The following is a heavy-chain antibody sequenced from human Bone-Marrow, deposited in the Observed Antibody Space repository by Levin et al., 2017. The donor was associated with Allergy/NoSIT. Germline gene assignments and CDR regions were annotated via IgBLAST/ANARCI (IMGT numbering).Heavy chain of an antibody. V-gene: IGHV1-8*01. Sequence: PGGSLRLSCKASGYSFSTSDIIWVRQAAGQGLEWMGWMNPKTGNTGYARKYQGRVIMTRNSSITTAYMELSSLRSEDTAVYFCARATGIAAADYWGQGTLVAVPS. D-gene: IGHD6-13*01. CDR2: MNPKTGNT. J-gene: IGHJ4*02. CDR3: ARATGIAAADY. CDR1: GYSFSTSD.